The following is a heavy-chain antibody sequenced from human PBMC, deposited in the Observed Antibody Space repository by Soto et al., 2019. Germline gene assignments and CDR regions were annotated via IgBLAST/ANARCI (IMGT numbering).Heavy chain of an antibody. V-gene: IGHV1-2*04. CDR2: INPKSGGT. D-gene: IGHD2-8*01. Sequence: ASVKVSCKASGGTFSSYTITWVRQAPGQGLEWLGRINPKSGGTSTAQKFQGWVTMTTDTSISTASMELTRLTSDDTAIYYCARGDSTDCSNGVCSFFYNHDMDVWGQGTTVTVSS. CDR1: GGTFSSYT. J-gene: IGHJ6*02. CDR3: ARGDSTDCSNGVCSFFYNHDMDV.